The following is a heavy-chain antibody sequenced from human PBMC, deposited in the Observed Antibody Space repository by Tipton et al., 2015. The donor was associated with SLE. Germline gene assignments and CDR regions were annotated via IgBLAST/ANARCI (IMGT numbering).Heavy chain of an antibody. D-gene: IGHD1-26*01. CDR3: ARELRIVGAKDWFDP. CDR1: GGSISSYY. J-gene: IGHJ5*02. V-gene: IGHV4-59*12. Sequence: LRLSCTVSGGSISSYYWSWIRQPPGKGLEWIGYIYYSGSTNYNPSLKSRVTISVDTSKNQFSLKLSSVTAADTAVYYCARELRIVGAKDWFDPWGQGTLVTVSS. CDR2: IYYSGST.